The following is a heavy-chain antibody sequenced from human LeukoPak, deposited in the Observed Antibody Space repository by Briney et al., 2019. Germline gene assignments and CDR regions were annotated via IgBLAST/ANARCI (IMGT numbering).Heavy chain of an antibody. CDR1: GFSLRTSGVG. CDR2: IYWDDDK. CDR3: AHRNLDMVRRRIGAFDI. V-gene: IGHV2-5*02. D-gene: IGHD3-10*01. J-gene: IGHJ3*02. Sequence: SGPTLVNPTQTLTLTCTFSGFSLRTSGVGVGGIRQPPGKALEWLALIYWDDDKRYIPSLKSRLTITKDTSKNQVVLTMTNMDPVDTATYYCAHRNLDMVRRRIGAFDIWGQGTMVTVSS.